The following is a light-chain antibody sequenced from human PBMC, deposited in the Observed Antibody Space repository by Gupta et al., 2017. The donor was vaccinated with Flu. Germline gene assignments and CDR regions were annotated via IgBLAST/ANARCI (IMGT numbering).Light chain of an antibody. CDR2: AAS. CDR1: QGISNY. V-gene: IGKV1-16*02. J-gene: IGKJ3*01. Sequence: YPSSLSGSGGDRVTMPCRESQGISNYLAWLQQKPGKAPKYLIYAASRWQSGVPSKFSGRGSGTDFTLTISSLQPEDFATYYGQQDNSSFTFGHGTKVDIK. CDR3: QQDNSSFT.